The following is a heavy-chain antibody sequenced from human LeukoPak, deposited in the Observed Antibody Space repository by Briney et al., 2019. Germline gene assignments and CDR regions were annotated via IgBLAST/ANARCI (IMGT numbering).Heavy chain of an antibody. CDR2: ISYDGSNK. CDR3: AKEGVYYYDSSADGNWFDP. D-gene: IGHD3-22*01. Sequence: GGSLRLSCAASGFTFSSYGMHWVRQAPGKGLEWVAVISYDGSNKYYADSVKGRFTISRDNSKNTQYLQMNSLRAEDTAVYYCAKEGVYYYDSSADGNWFDPWGQGTLVTVSS. CDR1: GFTFSSYG. J-gene: IGHJ5*02. V-gene: IGHV3-30*18.